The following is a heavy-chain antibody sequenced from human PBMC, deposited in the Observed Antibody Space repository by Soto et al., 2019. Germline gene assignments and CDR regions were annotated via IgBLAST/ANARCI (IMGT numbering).Heavy chain of an antibody. CDR3: ARAVDSSSFHRFVP. CDR2: INHSGST. Sequence: LSLDSAVYGGSFSGYYWSWIRRPPGKGLEWIGEINHSGSTNYNPSLKSRVTISVDTSKNQFSLKLSSVTAADTAVYYCARAVDSSSFHRFVPWGQGTLFTDPS. D-gene: IGHD6-13*01. CDR1: GGSFSGYY. J-gene: IGHJ5*02. V-gene: IGHV4-34*01.